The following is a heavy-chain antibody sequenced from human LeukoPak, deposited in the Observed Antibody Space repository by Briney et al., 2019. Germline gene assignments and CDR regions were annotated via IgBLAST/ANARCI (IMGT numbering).Heavy chain of an antibody. CDR1: GLTLSIYG. V-gene: IGHV3-7*03. D-gene: IGHD4-23*01. CDR2: IKQDGSEK. Sequence: GGSLRLSCAASGLTLSIYGMHWARQSPGKALEWVANIKQDGSEKYYVDSVKGRFTISRDNAKNSLYLQMNSLRAEDTAVYYCARKTVVGSYFDYWGQGTPVTVSS. CDR3: ARKTVVGSYFDY. J-gene: IGHJ4*02.